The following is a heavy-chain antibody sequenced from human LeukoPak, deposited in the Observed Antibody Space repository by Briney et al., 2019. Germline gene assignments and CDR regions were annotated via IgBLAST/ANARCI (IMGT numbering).Heavy chain of an antibody. CDR3: ARAYSRRYYYYYMDV. CDR2: INPNSGGT. Sequence: ASVKVSCKASGYTFTSYYMHWVRQAPGQGLEWMGWINPNSGGTNYAQKFQGRVTMTRDTSISTAYMELSRLRSDDTAVYYCARAYSRRYYYYYMDVWGKGTTVTISS. CDR1: GYTFTSYY. D-gene: IGHD2-15*01. V-gene: IGHV1-2*02. J-gene: IGHJ6*03.